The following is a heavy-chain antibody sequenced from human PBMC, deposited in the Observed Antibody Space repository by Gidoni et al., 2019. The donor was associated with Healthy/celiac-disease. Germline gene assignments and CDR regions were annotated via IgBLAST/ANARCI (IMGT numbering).Heavy chain of an antibody. CDR1: GCSISSGGYY. CDR3: ERGSEGDNEGSTNNWFDP. J-gene: IGHJ5*02. V-gene: IGHV4-31*03. CDR2: IPYSAST. D-gene: IGHD3-10*01. Sequence: QVHLQESGPGLVKPPQTLSLTCTVSGCSISSGGYYWTWIRQHPGKGLEWIGYIPYSASTYYNPSLKSRVTISVDTSKNQFSLKLSAVTAADTAVYYCERGSEGDNEGSTNNWFDPWGQGTLVTVSS.